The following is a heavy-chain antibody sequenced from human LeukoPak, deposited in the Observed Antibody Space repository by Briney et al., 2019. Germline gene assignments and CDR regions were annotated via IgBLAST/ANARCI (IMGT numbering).Heavy chain of an antibody. V-gene: IGHV3-7*01. D-gene: IGHD3-3*01. CDR1: GFTFRSYW. Sequence: PGGSLRLSCAASGFTFRSYWMDWVRQAPGKGLEWVANIKQDGSEKYYVDSVKGRFTISRDNAKNSLYLQMNSLRAEDTAVYYCARRDYDFWSGYYISDDWGQGTLVTVSS. CDR2: IKQDGSEK. CDR3: ARRDYDFWSGYYISDD. J-gene: IGHJ4*02.